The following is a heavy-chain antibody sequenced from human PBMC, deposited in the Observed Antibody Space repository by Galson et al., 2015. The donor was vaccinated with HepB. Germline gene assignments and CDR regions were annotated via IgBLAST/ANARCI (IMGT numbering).Heavy chain of an antibody. Sequence: SLRLSCAASGFTFSSYAMSWVRQAPGKGLEWVSAISGSGGSTYYADSVKGRFTISRDNSKNTLYLQMNSLRAEDTAVYYCAKDEYSSSATDYWGQGTLVTVSS. CDR2: ISGSGGST. V-gene: IGHV3-23*01. D-gene: IGHD6-6*01. CDR1: GFTFSSYA. J-gene: IGHJ4*02. CDR3: AKDEYSSSATDY.